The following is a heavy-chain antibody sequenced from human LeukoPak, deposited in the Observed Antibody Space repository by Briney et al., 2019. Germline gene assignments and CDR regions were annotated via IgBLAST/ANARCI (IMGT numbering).Heavy chain of an antibody. CDR3: ARAFDSSPGGNVDY. Sequence: GGSLRLSCAASGFTFSSYSMNWVRQAPGKGLEWVSSISTSSSYIYYADSVKGRFTISRDNAKNSLYLQMNSLRSEDTAVYYCARAFDSSPGGNVDYWGQGTLVTVSS. D-gene: IGHD6-13*01. CDR2: ISTSSSYI. J-gene: IGHJ4*02. CDR1: GFTFSSYS. V-gene: IGHV3-21*01.